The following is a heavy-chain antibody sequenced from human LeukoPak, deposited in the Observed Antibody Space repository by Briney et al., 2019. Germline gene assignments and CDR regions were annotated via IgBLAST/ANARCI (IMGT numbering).Heavy chain of an antibody. Sequence: SETLSLTCVVSSGSINNQYWTWIRQPRGKGLEWIGYIYDTGNTNYNPSLKSRVNISIDTSKNQFSLKLTSVTAADTAVYYCARDQVGYGLDYWGQGTLVTVSS. CDR3: ARDQVGYGLDY. CDR2: IYDTGNT. CDR1: SGSINNQY. V-gene: IGHV4-59*11. D-gene: IGHD5-18*01. J-gene: IGHJ4*02.